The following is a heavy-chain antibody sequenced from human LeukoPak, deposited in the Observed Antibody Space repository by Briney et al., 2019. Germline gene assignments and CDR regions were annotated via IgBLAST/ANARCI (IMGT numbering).Heavy chain of an antibody. Sequence: GGSLRLSCAASGFTFSDYYMGWIRQAPGKGLEWVSYISSSGSTIYYADSVKGRFTISRDNAKNSLYLQMNSLRAEDTAVYYCASGNYYYYYMDVWGKGTTVTVSS. CDR1: GFTFSDYY. CDR2: ISSSGSTI. D-gene: IGHD2-15*01. J-gene: IGHJ6*03. CDR3: ASGNYYYYYMDV. V-gene: IGHV3-11*04.